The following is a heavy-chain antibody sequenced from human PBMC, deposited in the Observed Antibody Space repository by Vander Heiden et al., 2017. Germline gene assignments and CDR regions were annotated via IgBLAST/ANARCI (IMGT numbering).Heavy chain of an antibody. V-gene: IGHV3-9*01. CDR2: ISWNSGSI. D-gene: IGHD3-10*01. CDR1: GFTFDDYA. CDR3: AKDIIGGSGSYYNYFDY. Sequence: EVQLVESGGGLVQPGRSLRLSCAASGFTFDDYAMHWVRQGPGKGLEWVSGISWNSGSIGYADSVKGRFTISRDNAKNSLYLQMNSLRAEDTALYYCAKDIIGGSGSYYNYFDYWGQGTLVTVSS. J-gene: IGHJ4*02.